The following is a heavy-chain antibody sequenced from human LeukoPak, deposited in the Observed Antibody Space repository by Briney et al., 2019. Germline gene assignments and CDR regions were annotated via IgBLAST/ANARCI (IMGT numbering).Heavy chain of an antibody. V-gene: IGHV3-74*01. CDR3: GKGAEYFFDSSGLIDY. CDR1: GFTFSYHW. J-gene: IGHJ4*02. D-gene: IGHD3-22*01. CDR2: IQNDGIST. Sequence: PGGSLRLSCAASGFTFSYHWMHWVRQVPGKGLVWVARIQNDGISTTYADSVKGRFTISRDNAKNTLYLQMISLSDEDTAVYYCGKGAEYFFDSSGLIDYWGQGTLVTVYS.